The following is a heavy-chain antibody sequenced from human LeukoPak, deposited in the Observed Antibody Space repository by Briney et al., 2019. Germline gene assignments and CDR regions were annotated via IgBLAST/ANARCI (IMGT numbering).Heavy chain of an antibody. D-gene: IGHD1-1*01. CDR3: ARDHATGTTSWFDP. V-gene: IGHV4-4*07. J-gene: IGHJ5*02. CDR1: GGSISSYY. Sequence: SETLSLTCTVSGGSISSYYWGWIRQPPGKGLEWIGRIYTSGSTNYNPSLKSRVTMSVDTSKNQFSLKLSSVTAADTAVYYCARDHATGTTSWFDPWGQGTLVTVSS. CDR2: IYTSGST.